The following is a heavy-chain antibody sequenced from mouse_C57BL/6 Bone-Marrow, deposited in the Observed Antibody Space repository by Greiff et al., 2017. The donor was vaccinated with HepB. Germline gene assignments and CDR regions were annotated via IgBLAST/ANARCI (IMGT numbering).Heavy chain of an antibody. CDR1: GFTFSDYY. Sequence: EVMLVESEGGLVQPGRSMKLSCTASGFTFSDYYMAWVRQVPEKGLEWVANINYDGSSTYYLDSLKSRFIISRDNAKNILYLQMSSLKSEDTATYYCARDGYGPLRGFAYWGQGTLVTVSA. V-gene: IGHV5-16*01. CDR3: ARDGYGPLRGFAY. CDR2: INYDGSST. J-gene: IGHJ3*01. D-gene: IGHD1-1*01.